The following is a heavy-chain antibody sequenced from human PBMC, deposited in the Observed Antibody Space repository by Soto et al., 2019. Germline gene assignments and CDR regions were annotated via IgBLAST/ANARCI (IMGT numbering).Heavy chain of an antibody. CDR1: GFTFSDHY. CDR3: AKISTTYYFDF. CDR2: IRKKANGYTT. D-gene: IGHD4-17*01. Sequence: GGSLRLSCAASGFTFSDHYMDWVRQVPGKGLEWVGRIRKKANGYTTEYAASVKGRFTISRDDSKNSMYLQMNSLKSEDTAVYFCAKISTTYYFDFWGQGTQVTVSS. V-gene: IGHV3-72*01. J-gene: IGHJ4*02.